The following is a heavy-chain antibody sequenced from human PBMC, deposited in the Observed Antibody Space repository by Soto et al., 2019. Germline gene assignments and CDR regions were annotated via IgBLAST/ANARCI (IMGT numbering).Heavy chain of an antibody. V-gene: IGHV3-23*01. D-gene: IGHD3-10*01. CDR2: ISGSGGST. CDR3: AKEAERFVLLWFGESPDWYFDL. Sequence: EVQLLESGGGLVQPGGSLRLSCAASGFTFSSYAMSWVRQAPGKGLEWVSAISGSGGSTYYADSVKGRFTISRDNSKNTLYLKMNSLRAEDTAVYYCAKEAERFVLLWFGESPDWYFDLWGRGTLVTVSS. CDR1: GFTFSSYA. J-gene: IGHJ2*01.